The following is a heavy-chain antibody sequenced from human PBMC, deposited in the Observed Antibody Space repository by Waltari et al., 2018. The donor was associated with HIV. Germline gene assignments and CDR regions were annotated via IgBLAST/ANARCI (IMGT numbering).Heavy chain of an antibody. J-gene: IGHJ4*02. CDR3: VHSVENCGGDCYRFDY. D-gene: IGHD2-21*02. V-gene: IGHV2-5*01. CDR2: IYWIDDK. CDR1: GFSLSSSGVG. Sequence: QITLKESGPTLVKPTQTLTLTCTFSGFSLSSSGVGVGWIRQPPGKALEWLTVIYWIDDKRFSPSLKNRLTITKDNSKKQVVLTMTNMDPVDTATYYCVHSVENCGGDCYRFDYWGQGTLVTVSS.